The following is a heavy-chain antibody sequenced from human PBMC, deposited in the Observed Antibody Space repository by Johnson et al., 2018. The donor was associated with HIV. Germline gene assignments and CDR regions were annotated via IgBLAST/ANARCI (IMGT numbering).Heavy chain of an antibody. CDR1: GFTFSSYG. CDR3: AKDLGGAHSSPRAFDI. Sequence: VQLVESGGGVVQPGRSLRLSCAASGFTFSSYGMHWVRQAPGKGLERVAVLSYDGSNKYYADSVKGRFTISRDNSKNTLYLQMNSLRAEDTAVYYCAKDLGGAHSSPRAFDIWGQGTMVTVSS. CDR2: LSYDGSNK. J-gene: IGHJ3*02. V-gene: IGHV3-30*18. D-gene: IGHD6-13*01.